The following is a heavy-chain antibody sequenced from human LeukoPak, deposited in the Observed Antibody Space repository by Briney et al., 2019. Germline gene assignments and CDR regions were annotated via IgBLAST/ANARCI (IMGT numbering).Heavy chain of an antibody. CDR1: GGSISSSSYY. CDR2: IYCSGST. V-gene: IGHV4-61*05. J-gene: IGHJ4*02. Sequence: PSETLSLTCTVSGGSISSSSYYWGWIRQPPGKGLEWIGYIYCSGSTNYNPSLKSRVTISVDTSKNQFSLKLSSVTAADTAVYYCASSRGGCSSTSCYDYWGQGIPVTVSS. D-gene: IGHD2-2*01. CDR3: ASSRGGCSSTSCYDY.